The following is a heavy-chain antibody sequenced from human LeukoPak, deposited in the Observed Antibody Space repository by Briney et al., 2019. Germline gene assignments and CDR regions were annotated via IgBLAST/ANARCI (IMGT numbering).Heavy chain of an antibody. Sequence: KPSETLSLTCTVSGGSINNYYWSWIRQPPGKGPEWIRYIYYSGTTSYNPSLTSRVTISIDTSKNQFSLKLTSVTAADTAVYYCARHDPSKNGAYDIWGQGAMVTVSS. CDR1: GGSINNYY. CDR3: ARHDPSKNGAYDI. D-gene: IGHD4-11*01. CDR2: IYYSGTT. V-gene: IGHV4-59*08. J-gene: IGHJ3*02.